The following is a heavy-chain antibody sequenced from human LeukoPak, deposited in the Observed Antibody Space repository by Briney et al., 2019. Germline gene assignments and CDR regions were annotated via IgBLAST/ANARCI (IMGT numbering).Heavy chain of an antibody. CDR2: IGTYGGDT. CDR3: ARIAEYASVSHRLSHYFNH. V-gene: IGHV1-18*01. D-gene: IGHD2-2*01. J-gene: IGHJ4*02. Sequence: ASVKVSCKATSRISWVRQAPGQGLEWMGWIGTYGGDTYYAQKFQGRITVTTDTSTSTVYMELRNLRSDDTAVYYCARIAEYASVSHRLSHYFNHWGQGTLVTVSS. CDR1: TSR.